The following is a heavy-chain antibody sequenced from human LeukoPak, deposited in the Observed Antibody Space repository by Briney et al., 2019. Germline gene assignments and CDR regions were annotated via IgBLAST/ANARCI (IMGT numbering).Heavy chain of an antibody. CDR2: IRVYNGNT. CDR3: ASFLVTLDTMVRGVHHSYYMDV. J-gene: IGHJ6*03. Sequence: ASVKVSCKASGYTFTSYGINWVRQAPGQGLEWMGWIRVYNGNTNYAQKLQGRVTMTTDTSTSTAYMELRSLRSDDTAVYYCASFLVTLDTMVRGVHHSYYMDVWGKGTTVTVSS. CDR1: GYTFTSYG. D-gene: IGHD3-10*01. V-gene: IGHV1-18*01.